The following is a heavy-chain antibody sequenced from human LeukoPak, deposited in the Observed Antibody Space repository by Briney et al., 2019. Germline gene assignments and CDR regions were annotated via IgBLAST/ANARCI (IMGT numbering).Heavy chain of an antibody. CDR2: ISGSGGST. J-gene: IGHJ4*02. Sequence: PGGSLRLSCAASGFTFSSYAMRWVRQAPGKGLEWVSAISGSGGSTYYADSVKGRFTISRDNSKNTLYLQMNSLRAEDTAVYYCAKDRKSMLTVAGDFDYWGQGTLVTVSS. V-gene: IGHV3-23*01. D-gene: IGHD6-19*01. CDR3: AKDRKSMLTVAGDFDY. CDR1: GFTFSSYA.